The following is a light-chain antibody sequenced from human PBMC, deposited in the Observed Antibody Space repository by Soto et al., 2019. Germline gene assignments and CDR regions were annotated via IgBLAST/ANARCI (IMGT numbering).Light chain of an antibody. CDR2: AAS. Sequence: DIQMTQSPSSLSASVGDRVTITCRASQGISNYLAWYQQKPGKVPKLLIYAASTLQSGVPSRFSGSGSGTDSTRTISILQPEDTATNHPQNYNSTPPTLGQGTKVEIK. V-gene: IGKV1-27*01. CDR3: QNYNSTPPT. CDR1: QGISNY. J-gene: IGKJ1*01.